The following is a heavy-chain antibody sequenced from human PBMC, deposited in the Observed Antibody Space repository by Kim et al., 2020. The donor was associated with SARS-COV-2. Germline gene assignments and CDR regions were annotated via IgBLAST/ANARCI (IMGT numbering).Heavy chain of an antibody. CDR1: GYSFTSYW. V-gene: IGHV5-10-1*01. J-gene: IGHJ6*02. CDR3: ARRPPGIAVAGSDGYYGMDV. D-gene: IGHD6-19*01. CDR2: IDPSDSYT. Sequence: GESLKISCKGSGYSFTSYWISWVRQMPGKGLEWMGRIDPSDSYTNYSPSFQGHVTISADKSISTAYLQWSSLKASDTAMYYCARRPPGIAVAGSDGYYGMDVWGQGTTVTVSS.